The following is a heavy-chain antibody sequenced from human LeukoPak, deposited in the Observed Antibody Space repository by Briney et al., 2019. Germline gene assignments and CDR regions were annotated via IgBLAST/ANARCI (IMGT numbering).Heavy chain of an antibody. CDR3: AGLIRPGWFDP. J-gene: IGHJ5*02. Sequence: SETLSLTCTVSGGSISSSSYYWGWIRQPPGRGLEWSGSIYYSGSTYYNPSLKSRVTISVDTSKNQFSLKLSSVTAADTAVYYCAGLIRPGWFDPWGQGTLVTVSS. V-gene: IGHV4-39*01. CDR2: IYYSGST. CDR1: GGSISSSSYY. D-gene: IGHD1-14*01.